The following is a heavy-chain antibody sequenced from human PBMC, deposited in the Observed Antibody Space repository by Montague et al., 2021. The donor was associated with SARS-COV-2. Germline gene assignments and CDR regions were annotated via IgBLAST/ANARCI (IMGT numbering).Heavy chain of an antibody. CDR3: ARGQHDWGDYWGGFYYFDY. CDR2: INDSGST. Sequence: SETLSLTCTVSDGSFRGFYLNWIRQSPGKALEWIGYINDSGSTRHNPSLKGRVTISLLTPGNRVSLDLSSVTAADTAVYYCARGQHDWGDYWGGFYYFDYWGQGALVTVSS. CDR1: DGSFRGFY. J-gene: IGHJ4*02. V-gene: IGHV4-59*01. D-gene: IGHD3-16*01.